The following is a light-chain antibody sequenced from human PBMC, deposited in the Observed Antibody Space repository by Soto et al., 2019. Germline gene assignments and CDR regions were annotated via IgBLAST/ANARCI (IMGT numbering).Light chain of an antibody. CDR1: QSVSRY. J-gene: IGKJ5*01. CDR2: DAS. CDR3: QQRSSWPIT. V-gene: IGKV3-11*01. Sequence: EIVLTQSPATLSFSPGERATLSCRASQSVSRYLAWYQQKPGQAPRLLIYDASNRATGIPARFSGSGSGTDFTLTISSLEPEDFAVYYCQQRSSWPITFGQGTRLEI.